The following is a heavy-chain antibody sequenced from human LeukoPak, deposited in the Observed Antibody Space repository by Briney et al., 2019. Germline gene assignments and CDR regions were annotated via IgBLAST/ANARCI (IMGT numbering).Heavy chain of an antibody. CDR3: ARAYYYGSGSYIPVGY. J-gene: IGHJ4*02. CDR1: GYTFTGYY. CDR2: ITPNSGGT. Sequence: ASVKVSCKASGYTFTGYYIHRVRQAPGQGLEWMGWITPNSGGTDYAQKFQGRVTMTGDTSISTAYMALSRLRSDDTAVYYCARAYYYGSGSYIPVGYWGQGTLVTVSS. V-gene: IGHV1-2*02. D-gene: IGHD3-10*01.